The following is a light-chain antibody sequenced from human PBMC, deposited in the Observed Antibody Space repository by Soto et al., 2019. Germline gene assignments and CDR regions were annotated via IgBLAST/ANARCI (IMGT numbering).Light chain of an antibody. V-gene: IGKV3D-15*03. J-gene: IGKJ4*01. Sequence: EIVLTQSPGTLSLSQGQRATLSCRASQTVTSNYLAWYHQKPGQAPRFLMYGASSRATSIPDRISSSGAGTVITLTRSILHSEYFAFYYCQQYNNWPFTFGGGTTGDIK. CDR2: GAS. CDR1: QTVTSN. CDR3: QQYNNWPFT.